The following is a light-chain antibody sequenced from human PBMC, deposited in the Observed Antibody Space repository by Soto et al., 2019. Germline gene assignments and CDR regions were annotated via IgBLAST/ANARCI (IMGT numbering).Light chain of an antibody. CDR3: QQYGSSPPIP. CDR1: QSVSSSY. J-gene: IGKJ5*01. CDR2: GSS. V-gene: IGKV3-20*01. Sequence: EIVLTQSPGTLSLSPGERATLSCRASQSVSSSYLAWYQQKPDQDHRPLIYGSSSRATGIPDRFSGSGSGKDFTLTISRLEPEDFALYYCQQYGSSPPIPFGQGTPLEIK.